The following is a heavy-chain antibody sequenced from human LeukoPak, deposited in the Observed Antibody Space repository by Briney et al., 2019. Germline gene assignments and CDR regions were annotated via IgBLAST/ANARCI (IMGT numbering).Heavy chain of an antibody. CDR3: ARADDSSGYYLYFDY. D-gene: IGHD3-22*01. CDR2: IYTSGST. CDR1: GGSTSSYY. V-gene: IGHV4-4*07. Sequence: PSETLSLTCTVSGGSTSSYYWSWIRQPAGKGLEWIGRIYTSGSTNYNPSLRSRVTMSVDTSKNQFSLKLSSVTAADTAVYYCARADDSSGYYLYFDYWGQGTLVTVSS. J-gene: IGHJ4*02.